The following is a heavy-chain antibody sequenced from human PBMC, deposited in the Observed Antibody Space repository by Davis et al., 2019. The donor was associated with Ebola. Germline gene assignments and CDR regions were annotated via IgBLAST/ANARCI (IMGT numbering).Heavy chain of an antibody. J-gene: IGHJ6*02. CDR1: GFTFSSYS. D-gene: IGHD3-3*01. Sequence: GESLKISCAASGFTFSSYSMNWVRQAPGKGLEWVSSISSSSSYIYYADSVKGRFTISRDNAKNSLYLQMNSLRAEDTAVYYCARDLGPDSHAREDETPGNYYYYGMDVWGQGTTVTVSS. CDR2: ISSSSSYI. V-gene: IGHV3-21*01. CDR3: ARDLGPDSHAREDETPGNYYYYGMDV.